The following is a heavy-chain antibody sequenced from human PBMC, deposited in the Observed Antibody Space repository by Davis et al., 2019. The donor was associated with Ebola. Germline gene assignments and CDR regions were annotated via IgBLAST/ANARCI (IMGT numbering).Heavy chain of an antibody. Sequence: SLKISCAAPGFTFSSYGMHWVRQAPGKGLERVAVISYDGSNKYYADSVKGRFTISSDNSKNTLYLQMNSLRAEDTAVYYCAKDSGSWEISGGMDVWGQGTTVTVSS. CDR1: GFTFSSYG. V-gene: IGHV3-30*18. CDR2: ISYDGSNK. D-gene: IGHD6-13*01. J-gene: IGHJ6*02. CDR3: AKDSGSWEISGGMDV.